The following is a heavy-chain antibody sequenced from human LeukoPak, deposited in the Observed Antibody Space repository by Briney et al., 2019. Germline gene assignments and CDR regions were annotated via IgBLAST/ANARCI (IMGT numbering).Heavy chain of an antibody. V-gene: IGHV4-61*02. CDR1: GGSISSDSYY. CDR3: ARGYTYGHGAMFDY. D-gene: IGHD5-18*01. CDR2: VYTSGST. Sequence: PSETLSLTCTVSGGSISSDSYYWTWIRQPAGKGLEWIGRVYTSGSTDFNPSLKSRVSISLDTSKNQFSLKLSSVTAAGTAVYYCARGYTYGHGAMFDYWGQGTLVTVSP. J-gene: IGHJ4*02.